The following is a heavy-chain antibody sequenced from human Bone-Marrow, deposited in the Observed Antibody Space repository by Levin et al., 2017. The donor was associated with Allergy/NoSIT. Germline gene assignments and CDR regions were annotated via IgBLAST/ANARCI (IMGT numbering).Heavy chain of an antibody. CDR2: INHSGST. J-gene: IGHJ6*02. V-gene: IGHV4-34*01. CDR3: AREVVGAGTTLQGMDV. D-gene: IGHD1-1*01. CDR1: GGSFSGYY. Sequence: SETLSLTCAVYGGSFSGYYWSWIRQPPGKGLEWIGEINHSGSTNYNPSLKSRVTISVDTSKNQFSLKLSSVTAADTAVYYCAREVVGAGTTLQGMDVWGQGTTVTVSS.